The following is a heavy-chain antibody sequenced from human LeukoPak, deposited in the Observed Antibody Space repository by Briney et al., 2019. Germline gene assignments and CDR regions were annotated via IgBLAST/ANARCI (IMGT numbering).Heavy chain of an antibody. Sequence: PSETLSLTCTVSGGSISSYYWSWIRQPPGKGLEWIGYIYYSGSTNYNPSLKSRVTISVDKSKNQFSLKLSSVTAADTAVYYCAREWLRTPLFDYWGQGTLVTVSS. CDR3: AREWLRTPLFDY. V-gene: IGHV4-59*12. CDR1: GGSISSYY. J-gene: IGHJ4*02. CDR2: IYYSGST. D-gene: IGHD5-12*01.